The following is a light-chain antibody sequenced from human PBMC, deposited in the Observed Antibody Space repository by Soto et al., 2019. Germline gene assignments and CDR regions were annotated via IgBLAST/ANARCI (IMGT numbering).Light chain of an antibody. CDR1: QSISGN. CDR2: GAT. Sequence: LAQCAYPRPVSASEREILSFTARQSISGNLAWYQQKPGQPPRLLIFGATTRAPDVPARFSVSGSATEFTLTFSILQSGDSAVYYSQLSDELPETFGPGTKVDIK. CDR3: QLSDELPET. J-gene: IGKJ3*01. V-gene: IGKV3-15*01.